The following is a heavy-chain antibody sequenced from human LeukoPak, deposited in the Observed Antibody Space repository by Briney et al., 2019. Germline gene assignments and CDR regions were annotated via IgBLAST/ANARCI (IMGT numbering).Heavy chain of an antibody. J-gene: IGHJ4*02. CDR1: GFTFSSYA. Sequence: GGSLRLSCAASGFTFSSYAMRWVRQAPGKGVEGVSAICGSGGSTYYADSVKGRFTISRDNSKNTLYLQMNSLRPEDTAVYYRAKQLGSSWYMGGYYFDYWRQGTLVTVSS. D-gene: IGHD6-13*01. CDR3: AKQLGSSWYMGGYYFDY. CDR2: ICGSGGST. V-gene: IGHV3-23*01.